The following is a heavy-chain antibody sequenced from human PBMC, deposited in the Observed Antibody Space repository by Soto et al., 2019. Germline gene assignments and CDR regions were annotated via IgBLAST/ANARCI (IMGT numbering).Heavy chain of an antibody. CDR3: ARALVATNAVDY. CDR2: IIPILRTA. D-gene: IGHD5-12*01. CDR1: GDTFSSYG. Sequence: QVQVEQSGAEVKKPGSSVKVSCKASGDTFSSYGFTWVRQAPGQGLEWMGGIIPILRTANYAQKFQGRVSITGDEATSTAYMELSSLRSEDTAVYYCARALVATNAVDYWGQGILVTVSS. J-gene: IGHJ4*02. V-gene: IGHV1-69*11.